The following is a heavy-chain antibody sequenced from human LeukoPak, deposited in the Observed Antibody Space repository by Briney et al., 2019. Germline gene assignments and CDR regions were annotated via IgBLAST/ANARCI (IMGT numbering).Heavy chain of an antibody. CDR3: AAPGASGFVGNFWSGPLDF. D-gene: IGHD3-3*01. CDR2: INPSVGST. J-gene: IGHJ4*02. Sequence: ASVKGSCRASGYTFTSHYMHWVRQTPGHGLEWMGVINPSVGSTSYPQKFQGRVTMSRDTSTSTVYMGLSSLKSEDTAVYYCAAPGASGFVGNFWSGPLDFWGQGALVTVSS. CDR1: GYTFTSHY. V-gene: IGHV1-46*01.